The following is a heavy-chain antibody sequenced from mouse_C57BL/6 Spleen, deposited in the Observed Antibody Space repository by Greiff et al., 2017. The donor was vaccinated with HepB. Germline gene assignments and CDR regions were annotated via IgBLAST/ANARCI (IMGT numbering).Heavy chain of an antibody. CDR3: ARSPYGTFDV. J-gene: IGHJ1*03. V-gene: IGHV1-82*01. Sequence: QVQLQQSGPELVKPGASVKISCKASGYAFSSSWMNWVKQRPGKGLEWIGRIYPGDGDPNYNGKFKGKATLTADKSSSTAYMQRSSLTSEDSAVYFCARSPYGTFDVWGTGTTVTVSS. CDR1: GYAFSSSW. D-gene: IGHD1-1*01. CDR2: IYPGDGDP.